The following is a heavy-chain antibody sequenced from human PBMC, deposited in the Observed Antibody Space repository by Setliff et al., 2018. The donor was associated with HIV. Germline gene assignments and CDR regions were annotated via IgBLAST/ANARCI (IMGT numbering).Heavy chain of an antibody. D-gene: IGHD6-13*01. CDR2: IQHSGRS. CDR3: ARVSCSSWYSLPQSYYYSLDV. Sequence: SETLSLTCAVYGGSFSGYCWSWSRQPTGKWLEWIGEIQHSGRSNYNPSLKSRVTTSVETSKKQFSLRLSSVTAADTAVYYCARVSCSSWYSLPQSYYYSLDVWGNGSTVTVSS. J-gene: IGHJ6*03. V-gene: IGHV4-34*01. CDR1: GGSFSGYC.